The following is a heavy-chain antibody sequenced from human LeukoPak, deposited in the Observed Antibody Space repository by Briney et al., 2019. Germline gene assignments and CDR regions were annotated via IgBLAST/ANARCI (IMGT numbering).Heavy chain of an antibody. Sequence: GGPLRLSCAVSGFTFDDNGMSWVRQAPGKGLEWVSCINWNGGSTGYADSAKGRFTISSDNAKKSLYLQINSLRAEDTALYSWAREACITILGGGYYYMDVWGQGTTVTVSS. J-gene: IGHJ6*03. D-gene: IGHD3-10*02. CDR3: AREACITILGGGYYYMDV. CDR2: INWNGGST. V-gene: IGHV3-20*04. CDR1: GFTFDDNG.